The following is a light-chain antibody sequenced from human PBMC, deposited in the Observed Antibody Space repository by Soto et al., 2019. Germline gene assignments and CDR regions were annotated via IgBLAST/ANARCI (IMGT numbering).Light chain of an antibody. CDR1: SSNIGAGYD. CDR3: QSQDSSLNSWV. J-gene: IGLJ3*02. CDR2: GNT. V-gene: IGLV1-40*01. Sequence: QSVLTQPPSMSGAPGQRVTISCTGSSSNIGAGYDVHWYQHLPGTAPRLLIYGNTNRPSGVPDRFSGSKSGTSASLAITGLQAEDEADYYSQSQDSSLNSWVFGGGTQPTV.